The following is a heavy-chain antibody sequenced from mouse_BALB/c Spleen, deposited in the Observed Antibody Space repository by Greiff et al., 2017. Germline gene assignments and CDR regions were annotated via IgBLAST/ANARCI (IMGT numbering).Heavy chain of an antibody. CDR2: ISDGGSYT. J-gene: IGHJ3*01. Sequence: EVKLMESGGGLVKPGGSLKLSCAASGFTFSDYYMYWVRQTPEKRLEWVATISDGGSYTYYPDSVKGRFTISRDNAKNNLDLQMSSLKAEDTAMDFLARGGDGWCPRFAFWGQGTLGTVSA. CDR1: GFTFSDYY. CDR3: ARGGDGWCPRFAF. D-gene: IGHD1-1*01. V-gene: IGHV5-4*02.